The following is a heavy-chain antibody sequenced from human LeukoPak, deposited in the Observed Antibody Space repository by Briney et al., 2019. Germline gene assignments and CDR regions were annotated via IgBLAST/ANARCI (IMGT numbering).Heavy chain of an antibody. CDR3: TRANWGVYWYFDL. CDR2: IYYSGST. D-gene: IGHD7-27*01. V-gene: IGHV4-39*07. J-gene: IGHJ2*01. CDR1: GGSISSSSYY. Sequence: KLSETLSLTCTVSGGSISSSSYYWGWIRQPPGKGLEWIGSIYYSGSTYYNPSLTSRVTISVDTSKNQFSLKLSSVTAADTAMYYCTRANWGVYWYFDLWGRGTLVTVSS.